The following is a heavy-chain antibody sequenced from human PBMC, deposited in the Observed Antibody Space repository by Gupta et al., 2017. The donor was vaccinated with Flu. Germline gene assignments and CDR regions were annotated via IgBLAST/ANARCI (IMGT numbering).Heavy chain of an antibody. CDR3: ARKGGGHCSGGTCYSFDY. CDR2: IIPVFGPT. D-gene: IGHD2-15*01. J-gene: IGHJ4*02. Sequence: QVQLVQSGAEVKKPGSSVKVSCKASGVTFRSYVINWVRQAPGKGLEWMGGIIPVFGPTNYAQKFQGRVTITADESTSTAYLELSSLRSEDTAVYYCARKGGGHCSGGTCYSFDYWGQGTLVIVSS. V-gene: IGHV1-69*01. CDR1: GVTFRSYV.